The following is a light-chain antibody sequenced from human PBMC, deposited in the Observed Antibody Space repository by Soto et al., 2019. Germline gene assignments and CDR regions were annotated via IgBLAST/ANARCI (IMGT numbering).Light chain of an antibody. CDR2: DAS. J-gene: IGKJ4*01. Sequence: IVLTQSPPTFSCSPGEKAPPSSKPSQSLDSYLAWYQQKPGQAPRLLIYDASNTATGIPARFSGSGSGTDFTLTISSLEPEDFAVYYCQQRSNWTLTFGGGTKVEIK. CDR1: QSLDSY. CDR3: QQRSNWTLT. V-gene: IGKV3-11*01.